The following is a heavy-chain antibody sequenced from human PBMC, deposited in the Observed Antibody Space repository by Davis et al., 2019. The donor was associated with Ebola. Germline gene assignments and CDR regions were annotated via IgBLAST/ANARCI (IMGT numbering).Heavy chain of an antibody. J-gene: IGHJ6*04. CDR3: AKDVRPVHNGMDV. CDR2: IGGSADST. D-gene: IGHD3-10*02. V-gene: IGHV3-23*01. CDR1: GLTFSSYW. Sequence: GESLKISCAASGLTFSSYWMHWVRQVPGKGLEWVSDIGGSADSTYYADSVKGRFTISRDNSKNTLYLQMNSLRAEDTAVYYCAKDVRPVHNGMDVWGKGTTVTVSS.